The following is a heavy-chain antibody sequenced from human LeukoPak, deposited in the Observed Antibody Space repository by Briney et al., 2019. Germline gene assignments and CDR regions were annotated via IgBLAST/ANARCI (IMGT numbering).Heavy chain of an antibody. D-gene: IGHD3-22*01. CDR1: GFTFSNYG. Sequence: PGGSLRLSCAASGFTFSNYGMSWVRQAPGKGLEWVSAISGSGGSTYYADSVKGRFTISRDNSKNTLCLQMNSLRAEDTAVYYCAKGGYCYDTPELDYWGQGTLVTVSS. CDR2: ISGSGGST. J-gene: IGHJ4*02. V-gene: IGHV3-23*01. CDR3: AKGGYCYDTPELDY.